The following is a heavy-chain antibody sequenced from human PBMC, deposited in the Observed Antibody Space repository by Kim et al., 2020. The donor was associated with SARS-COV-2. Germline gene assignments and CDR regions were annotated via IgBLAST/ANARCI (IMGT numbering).Heavy chain of an antibody. D-gene: IGHD2-2*01. CDR2: IKQDGSEK. Sequence: GGSLRLSCAASGFTFSSYWMSWVRQAPGKGLEWVANIKQDGSEKYYVDSVKGRFTISRDNAKNSLYLQMNSLRAEDTAVYYCARDYLRWLEYQPSDAFDIWGQGTMVTVSS. CDR3: ARDYLRWLEYQPSDAFDI. V-gene: IGHV3-7*01. CDR1: GFTFSSYW. J-gene: IGHJ3*02.